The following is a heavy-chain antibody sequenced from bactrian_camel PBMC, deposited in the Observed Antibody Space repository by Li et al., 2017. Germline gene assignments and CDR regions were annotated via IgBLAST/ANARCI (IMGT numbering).Heavy chain of an antibody. V-gene: IGHV3S1*01. Sequence: QVQLVESGGGLVQPGGSLRLSCAASGFTFTFGVYWLYWIRQAPGKGLEWVSAINSRGGSAFYADFVRGRFTISADNDKNTPFLQMNSLKSGDTALYYCAMSTGWWFYHYWGQGTQVTVS. J-gene: IGHJ4*01. D-gene: IGHD5*01. CDR1: GFTFTFGVYW. CDR3: AMSTGWWFYHY. CDR2: INSRGGSA.